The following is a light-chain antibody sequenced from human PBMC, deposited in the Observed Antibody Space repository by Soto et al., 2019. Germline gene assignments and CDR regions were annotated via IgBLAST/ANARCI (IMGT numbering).Light chain of an antibody. CDR2: AAS. CDR3: QQYNNWSLIT. J-gene: IGKJ5*01. CDR1: QSIGSN. V-gene: IGKV3-15*01. Sequence: EIVMTQSPATLSVSPGERATLSCRTSQSIGSNLGWYQQKPGQAPRLLIYAASTRATGIPARFSGSGSGTEFTLTISSLQSEDSALYYCQQYNNWSLITFGQGTRLEIK.